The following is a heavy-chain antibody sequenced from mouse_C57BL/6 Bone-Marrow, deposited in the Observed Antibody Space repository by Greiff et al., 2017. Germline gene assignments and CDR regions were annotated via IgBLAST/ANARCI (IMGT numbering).Heavy chain of an antibody. CDR1: GFTFSSYT. CDR2: ISGGGGNT. Sequence: EVMLVESGGGLVKPGGSLKLSCAASGFTFSSYTMSWVRQTPEKRLEWVATISGGGGNTYYPDSVKGRFTISRDNAKNTLYLQMSSLRSEDTALYYCARDLLYGNYGFAYWGQGTLVTVSA. D-gene: IGHD2-1*01. CDR3: ARDLLYGNYGFAY. V-gene: IGHV5-9*01. J-gene: IGHJ3*01.